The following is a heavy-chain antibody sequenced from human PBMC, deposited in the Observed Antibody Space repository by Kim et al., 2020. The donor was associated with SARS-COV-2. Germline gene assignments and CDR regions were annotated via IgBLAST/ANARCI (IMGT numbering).Heavy chain of an antibody. CDR1: GDTFTSYG. J-gene: IGHJ6*02. CDR2: IRAYNGNT. D-gene: IGHD2-15*01. Sequence: ASVKVSCKASGDTFTSYGISWVRQAPGQGLEWMGGIRAYNGNTNYAQKLQGRVTITTDTSTSTAYMELRSLRSDDTAVFYCARMVGYCSGDSFDSGWYFYYGMDVWGQGTTVTVSS. V-gene: IGHV1-18*01. CDR3: ARMVGYCSGDSFDSGWYFYYGMDV.